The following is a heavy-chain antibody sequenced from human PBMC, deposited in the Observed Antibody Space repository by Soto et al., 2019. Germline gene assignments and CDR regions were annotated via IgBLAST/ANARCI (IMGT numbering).Heavy chain of an antibody. D-gene: IGHD3-16*01. CDR3: AGGIQATFGGVKVYKYYGMDV. V-gene: IGHV1-69*13. J-gene: IGHJ6*02. Sequence: ASVKVSCKASAGTFSIYAIGWVRQAPGQGLEWVGDIFSMFTTANYAQKFQGRVTITADESTSTAYMVLSSLGSDDTAVYYCAGGIQATFGGVKVYKYYGMDVWGQGTTVTVSS. CDR1: AGTFSIYA. CDR2: IFSMFTTA.